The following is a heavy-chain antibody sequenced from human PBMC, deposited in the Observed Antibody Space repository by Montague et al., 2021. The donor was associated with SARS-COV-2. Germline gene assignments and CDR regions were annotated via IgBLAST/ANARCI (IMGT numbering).Heavy chain of an antibody. D-gene: IGHD3-22*01. CDR3: ARDSGYYDSRGYSYDAFDI. J-gene: IGHJ3*02. CDR2: IHHSGST. V-gene: IGHV4-59*12. CDR1: GGSINSFY. Sequence: SETLSLTCTVSGGSINSFYWSWVRQSPGKRMEWIGYIHHSGSTKYNPSLQSRVTMSLDTSRNQLSLKLSSVTAADSAVYYCARDSGYYDSRGYSYDAFDIWGQGTKVTVSS.